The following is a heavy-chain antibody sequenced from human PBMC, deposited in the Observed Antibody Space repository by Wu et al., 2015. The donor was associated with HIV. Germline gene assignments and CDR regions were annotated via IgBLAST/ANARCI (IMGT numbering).Heavy chain of an antibody. CDR2: INHRGST. CDR1: GGSSSDYY. CDR3: AKTDCTSGSCSEP. Sequence: QVQLHQWGAGLLNPSETLSLTCAVYGGSSSDYYWTWIRQPPGKGLEWIGEINHRGSTIYNPSLRSRLTISLDTSKNHFSLKLHSVTAADTAVYYCAKTDCTSGSCSEPWGQGTLVTVSS. V-gene: IGHV4-34*01. J-gene: IGHJ5*02. D-gene: IGHD2-8*01.